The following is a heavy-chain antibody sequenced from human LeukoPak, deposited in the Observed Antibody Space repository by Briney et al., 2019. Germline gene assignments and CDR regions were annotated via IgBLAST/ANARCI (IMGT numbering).Heavy chain of an antibody. V-gene: IGHV3-23*01. CDR2: ISGSGGST. Sequence: GGSLRPSCAASGLTFSSYAMSWVRQAPGKGLEWVSAISGSGGSTYYADSVKGRFTISRDNSKNTLYLQMNSLRAEDAAVYYCAKLSRVGATDFDYWGQGTLVTVSS. CDR1: GLTFSSYA. D-gene: IGHD1-26*01. J-gene: IGHJ4*02. CDR3: AKLSRVGATDFDY.